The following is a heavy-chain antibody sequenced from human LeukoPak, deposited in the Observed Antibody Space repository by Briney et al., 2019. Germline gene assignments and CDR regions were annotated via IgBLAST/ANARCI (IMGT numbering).Heavy chain of an antibody. CDR1: RFPFSWYA. CDR3: AKGSYYDSSGSFYFDY. CDR2: ISGSGDNT. Sequence: PGGSLRLSCSASRFPFSWYAMHWVRQAPGKGLEWVSGISGSGDNTYYADSVKGRFTISRDNSKNTLYVQVNSLGTEDTAAYYCAKGSYYDSSGSFYFDYWGQGTLVTVSS. V-gene: IGHV3-23*01. D-gene: IGHD3-22*01. J-gene: IGHJ4*02.